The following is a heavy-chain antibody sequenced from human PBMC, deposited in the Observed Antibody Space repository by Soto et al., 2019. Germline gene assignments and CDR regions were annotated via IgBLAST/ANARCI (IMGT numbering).Heavy chain of an antibody. CDR3: ARVQTEGAFDI. CDR1: GFTLRTYT. V-gene: IGHV3-21*04. CDR2: IRGFSPYT. J-gene: IGHJ3*02. Sequence: GGSLRLSCISSGFTLRTYTMNWVRQAPGKGLEWVSGIRGFSPYTFYAESVKGRFTISRDNAKNSLYLQMNSLRAEDTAVYYCARVQTEGAFDIWGQGTMVTVSS. D-gene: IGHD1-1*01.